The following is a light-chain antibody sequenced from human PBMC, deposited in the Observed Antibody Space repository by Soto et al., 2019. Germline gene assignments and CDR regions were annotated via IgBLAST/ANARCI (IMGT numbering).Light chain of an antibody. V-gene: IGKV1-6*01. CDR1: QGIRND. CDR3: LQDYNYRT. CDR2: AAS. J-gene: IGKJ1*01. Sequence: IQMTQSSSSLSASVGDRVTITCRASQGIRNDLGWYQQKPGKAPKLLIYAASSLQSGVPSRFSGSGSGTDFTLTISSLQPEDFATYYCLQDYNYRTFGQGTKVDIK.